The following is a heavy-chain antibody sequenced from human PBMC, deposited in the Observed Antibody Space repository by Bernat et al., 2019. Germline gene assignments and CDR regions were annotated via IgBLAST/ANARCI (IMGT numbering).Heavy chain of an antibody. CDR2: INAGNGNT. V-gene: IGHV1-3*01. J-gene: IGHJ5*02. CDR3: ARDYYGILTGYPKYNWFDP. D-gene: IGHD3-9*01. CDR1: GYTFTSYA. Sequence: QVQLVQSGAEVKKPGASVKVSCKASGYTFTSYAMHWVRQAPGQRLEWMGWINAGNGNTKYSQKFQGRVTITRDTSASTAYMELSSLRSEDTAVYYCARDYYGILTGYPKYNWFDPWGQGTLVTVSS.